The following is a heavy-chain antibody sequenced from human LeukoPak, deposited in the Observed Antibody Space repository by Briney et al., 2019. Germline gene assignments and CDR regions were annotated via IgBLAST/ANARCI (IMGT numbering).Heavy chain of an antibody. CDR2: IKSKTDGGTT. D-gene: IGHD1-26*01. J-gene: IGHJ6*03. V-gene: IGHV3-15*01. CDR1: GFTFSNAW. CDR3: TTEWELQPYYYYYYMDV. Sequence: GGSLRLSCAASGFTFSNAWMSWVRQAPGKGLEWVGRIKSKTDGGTTDYAAPVKGRFTISRDDSKNTLYLQMNSLKTEDTAVYYCTTEWELQPYYYYYYMDVWGKGTTVTVSS.